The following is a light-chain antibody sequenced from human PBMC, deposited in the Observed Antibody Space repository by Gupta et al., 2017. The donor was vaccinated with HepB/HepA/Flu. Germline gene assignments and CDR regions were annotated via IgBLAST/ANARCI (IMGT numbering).Light chain of an antibody. CDR1: SSNIGAGYD. CDR2: ANT. J-gene: IGLJ2*01. V-gene: IGLV1-40*01. Sequence: SVLTQPPSVSRAPGQRVTISCTGSSSNIGAGYDVHWYQQLPGTAPNLLIYANTKRPSGVPDRFSGSKSGTAASLAITGLQAEDEADYYCQSYDSSMTVLFGGGTKLTVL. CDR3: QSYDSSMTVL.